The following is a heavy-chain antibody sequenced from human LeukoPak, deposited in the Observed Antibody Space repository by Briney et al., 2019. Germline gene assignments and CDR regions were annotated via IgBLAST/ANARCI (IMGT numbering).Heavy chain of an antibody. D-gene: IGHD3-9*01. CDR2: IYYSGST. J-gene: IGHJ5*02. CDR1: GGSISSGDYY. Sequence: SQTLSLTCTVSGGSISSGDYYWSWIRQPPGKGLEWIGYIYYSGSTYYNPSLKSRVTISVDTSNNKFSLKLSSVTAADTAVYYCARVWSYYDILTGYFIASRFDPWGQGTLVTVSS. V-gene: IGHV4-30-4*01. CDR3: ARVWSYYDILTGYFIASRFDP.